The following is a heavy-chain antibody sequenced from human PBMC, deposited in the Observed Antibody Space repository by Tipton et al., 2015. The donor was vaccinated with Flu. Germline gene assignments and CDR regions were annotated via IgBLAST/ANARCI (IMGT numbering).Heavy chain of an antibody. CDR3: ARGSSWYLHFQH. D-gene: IGHD6-13*01. V-gene: IGHV4-59*01. Sequence: TLSLTCTVSGGSISSYYWSWIRQPPGEGLEWIGYIYYSGSTNYNPSLKSRVTISVDTSKNQFSLKLSSMTAADTAVYYCARGSSWYLHFQHWGQGTLVTVSS. CDR2: IYYSGST. J-gene: IGHJ1*01. CDR1: GGSISSYY.